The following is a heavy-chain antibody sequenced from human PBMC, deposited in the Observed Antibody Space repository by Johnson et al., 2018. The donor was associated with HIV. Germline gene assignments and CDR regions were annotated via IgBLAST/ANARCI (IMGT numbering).Heavy chain of an antibody. V-gene: IGHV3-30-3*01. D-gene: IGHD3/OR15-3a*01. CDR1: GFTFSSYA. Sequence: QVQLVESGGGVVQPGRSLRLSCAASGFTFSSYAMHWVRQAPGNGLEWVAVISYDGSNKYYADSVKGRFTISRDNAKNSLYLQMNSLRAEDTAVYYCARDDLAFDIWGQGTMVTVSS. CDR3: ARDDLAFDI. CDR2: ISYDGSNK. J-gene: IGHJ3*02.